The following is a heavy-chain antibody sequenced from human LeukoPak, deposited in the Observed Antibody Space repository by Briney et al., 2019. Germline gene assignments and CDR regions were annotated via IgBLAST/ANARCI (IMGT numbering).Heavy chain of an antibody. Sequence: SETLSLTCTVSGGSISSYYWSWIRQPPGKGLEWIGYIYYSGSTKYKPSLKSRVTISVDTSKNQLSLKLSSVTAADTAVYYCARGRFLDAFDIWGQGTMVTVSS. D-gene: IGHD3-3*01. V-gene: IGHV4-59*01. CDR3: ARGRFLDAFDI. CDR1: GGSISSYY. CDR2: IYYSGST. J-gene: IGHJ3*02.